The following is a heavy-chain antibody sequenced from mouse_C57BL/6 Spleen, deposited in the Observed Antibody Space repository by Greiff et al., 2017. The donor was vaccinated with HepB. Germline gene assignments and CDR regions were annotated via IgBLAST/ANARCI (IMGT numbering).Heavy chain of an antibody. V-gene: IGHV3-6*01. Sequence: EVKLQESGPGLVKPSQSLSLTCSVTGYSITSGYYWNWIRQFPGNKLEWMGYISYDGSNNYNPSLKNRISITRDTSKNQFFLKLNSVTTEDTATYYCARALYDYDYFDYWGQGTTLTVSS. CDR3: ARALYDYDYFDY. J-gene: IGHJ2*01. CDR1: GYSITSGYY. D-gene: IGHD2-4*01. CDR2: ISYDGSN.